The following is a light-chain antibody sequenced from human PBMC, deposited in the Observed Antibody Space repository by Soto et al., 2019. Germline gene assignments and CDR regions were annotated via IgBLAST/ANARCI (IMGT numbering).Light chain of an antibody. V-gene: IGKV3-15*01. CDR1: QSVNSN. CDR3: QQYNNWPLT. J-gene: IGKJ4*01. CDR2: GAS. Sequence: EIVMTQSPATLSVSPGERATLSCRASQSVNSNLAWYQQKPGQAPRLLIYGASTRATDIPASFSGSGSGTEFTLTISSLQSEECAVYYCQQYNNWPLTFGGGTKLEIK.